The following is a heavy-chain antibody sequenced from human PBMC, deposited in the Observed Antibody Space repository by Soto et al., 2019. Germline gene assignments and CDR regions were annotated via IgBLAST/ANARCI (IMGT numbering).Heavy chain of an antibody. V-gene: IGHV5-10-1*01. J-gene: IGHJ6*02. CDR3: ARNSWPTRHFTDV. CDR2: IDPSDSYT. CDR1: GYSFTSYW. Sequence: GESLKISGNGSGYSFTSYWISWVRQMPGKGLERMGRIDPSDSYTNYSPSFQGHVTISADKSISTAYLQWSSLKASDTAMYYCARNSWPTRHFTDVWGQGTPVTVYS. D-gene: IGHD3-9*01.